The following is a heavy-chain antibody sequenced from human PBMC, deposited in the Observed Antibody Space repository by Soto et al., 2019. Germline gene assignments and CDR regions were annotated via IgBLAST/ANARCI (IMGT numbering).Heavy chain of an antibody. D-gene: IGHD2-21*02. Sequence: PGGSLRLSCVASGFTFGSYAMSWVRRAPGKGLEWVSTINENGELRYYADSVRGRFTISRDNSKNTLYLQLNTLRAEDPARYHCAKAFGDWYPFEKWGLGAMVTVSS. CDR2: INENGELR. J-gene: IGHJ4*02. V-gene: IGHV3-23*01. CDR1: GFTFGSYA. CDR3: AKAFGDWYPFEK.